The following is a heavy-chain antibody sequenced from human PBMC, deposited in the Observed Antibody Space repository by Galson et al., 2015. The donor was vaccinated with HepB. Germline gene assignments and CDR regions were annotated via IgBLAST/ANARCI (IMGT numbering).Heavy chain of an antibody. Sequence: SVKVSCKASGGTFSSYAISWVRQAPGQGLEWMGGIIPIFGTANYARKFQGRVTITADESTSTAYMELSSLRSEDTAVYYCARGRGGSYYMDWFDPWGQGTLVAVSA. CDR3: ARGRGGSYYMDWFDP. CDR1: GGTFSSYA. J-gene: IGHJ5*02. D-gene: IGHD1-26*01. CDR2: IIPIFGTA. V-gene: IGHV1-69*13.